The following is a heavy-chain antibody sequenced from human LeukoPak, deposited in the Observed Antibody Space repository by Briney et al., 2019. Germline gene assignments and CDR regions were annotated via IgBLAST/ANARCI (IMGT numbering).Heavy chain of an antibody. V-gene: IGHV1-2*02. CDR1: GYTFTGYY. Sequence: ASVKVSCKASGYTFTGYYMHWVRQAPGQGLEWMGWMNPNSGNTGYAQKFQGRLTMTEDTSTDTAYMDLSSLTFEDTAVYYCASGNEVTLEGFALWGQGTMVSVSA. J-gene: IGHJ3*01. CDR2: MNPNSGNT. D-gene: IGHD2-8*01. CDR3: ASGNEVTLEGFAL.